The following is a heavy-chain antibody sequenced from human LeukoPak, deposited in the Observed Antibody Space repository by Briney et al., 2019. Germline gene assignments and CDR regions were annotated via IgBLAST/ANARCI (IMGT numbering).Heavy chain of an antibody. J-gene: IGHJ4*02. CDR1: GFTFSSYA. CDR3: AKVARPSTILAATEY. V-gene: IGHV3-23*01. D-gene: IGHD6-13*01. CDR2: IGAGGSI. Sequence: GGSLRLSCSASGFTFSSYAMTWVRQAPGKGLEWVSLIGAGGSIYYADSVKGRFTISRDNSKDTLYLQMNSLRAEDTAVYYCAKVARPSTILAATEYWGQGTLVTVSS.